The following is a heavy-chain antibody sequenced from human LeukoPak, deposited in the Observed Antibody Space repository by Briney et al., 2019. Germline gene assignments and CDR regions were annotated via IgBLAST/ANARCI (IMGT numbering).Heavy chain of an antibody. CDR3: ARDGMVPGDAFDI. D-gene: IGHD2-8*01. CDR2: ISSSSSYI. Sequence: GGSLRLSCAASGFTFSSYSMTWVRQAPGKGLEWVSSISSSSSYIYYADSVKGRFTISRDNAKNSLYLQMNSLRAEDTAVYYCARDGMVPGDAFDIWGQGTMVTVSS. J-gene: IGHJ3*02. V-gene: IGHV3-21*01. CDR1: GFTFSSYS.